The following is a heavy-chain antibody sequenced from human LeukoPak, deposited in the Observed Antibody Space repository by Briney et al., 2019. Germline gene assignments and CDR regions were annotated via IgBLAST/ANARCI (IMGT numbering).Heavy chain of an antibody. V-gene: IGHV3-9*01. CDR2: ISWNSGSI. CDR1: GFTFDDYA. Sequence: GGSLRLSCAASGFTFDDYATHWVRQAPGKGLEWVSGISWNSGSIGYADSVKGRFTISRDNAKNSLYLQMNSLGAEDTALYYCAKDRRAICSSTSCFDAFDIWGQGTMVTVSS. CDR3: AKDRRAICSSTSCFDAFDI. J-gene: IGHJ3*02. D-gene: IGHD2-2*01.